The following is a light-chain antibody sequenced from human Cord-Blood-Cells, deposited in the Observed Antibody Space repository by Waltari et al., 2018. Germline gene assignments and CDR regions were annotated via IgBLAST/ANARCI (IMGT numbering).Light chain of an antibody. Sequence: DIQLTQSPSSLSASVGDQVTITCRASQSISSYLNWYQQKPGKAPKLLIYAASSFQSGVPSRFSGSGSGTDFTLTISSLQPEDFATYYCQQSYSTPTFGQGTKVEIK. V-gene: IGKV1-39*01. CDR3: QQSYSTPT. CDR1: QSISSY. J-gene: IGKJ1*01. CDR2: AAS.